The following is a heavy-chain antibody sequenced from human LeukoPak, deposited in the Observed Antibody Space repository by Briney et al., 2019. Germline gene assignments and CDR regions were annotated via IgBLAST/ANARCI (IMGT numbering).Heavy chain of an antibody. CDR3: ARHRLYGSGSYFDY. V-gene: IGHV4-39*01. Sequence: ETLSLTCTGPCGSHHNSSHYWGSVRPPPGKGLEWIGRIYYSGSTYYNPSLKSRVTISVDTSKNQFSLKLSSVTAADTAVYYCARHRLYGSGSYFDYWGQGTLVTVSS. CDR1: CGSHHNSSHY. D-gene: IGHD3-10*01. CDR2: IYYSGST. J-gene: IGHJ4*02.